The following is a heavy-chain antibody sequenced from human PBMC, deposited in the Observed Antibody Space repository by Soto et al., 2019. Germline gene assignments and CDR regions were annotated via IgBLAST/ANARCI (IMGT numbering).Heavy chain of an antibody. CDR1: GGSVSHGD. J-gene: IGHJ5*02. V-gene: IGHV4-59*02. D-gene: IGHD3-22*01. Sequence: SETLSLTWNVSGGSVSHGDWSWIRQPPGKGLEWIGFMYFGGSFNYNPSLTSRATISVETSKNQFSMKLTSVTASDTAVYYCARSYYDSTGFAVDPWGQGTLVTVSS. CDR2: MYFGGSF. CDR3: ARSYYDSTGFAVDP.